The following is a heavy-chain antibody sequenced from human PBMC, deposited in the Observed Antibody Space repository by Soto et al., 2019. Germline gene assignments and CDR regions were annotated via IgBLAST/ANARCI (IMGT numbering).Heavy chain of an antibody. J-gene: IGHJ4*02. Sequence: QVQLVQSGAAVKRPGSSVKVSCKASGDTFSFYSINWVRQAPGLGLEWMGRVNPILSMSNYAQRFQGRVRMTADKSTSTAYMELSGLRSEDTAMYSCATSYGSGYRAFDYWGQGALVTVSS. CDR1: GDTFSFYS. V-gene: IGHV1-69*04. CDR3: ATSYGSGYRAFDY. CDR2: VNPILSMS. D-gene: IGHD3-10*01.